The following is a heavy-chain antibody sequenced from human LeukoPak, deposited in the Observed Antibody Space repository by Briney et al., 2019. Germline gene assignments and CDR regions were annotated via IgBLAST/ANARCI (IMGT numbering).Heavy chain of an antibody. CDR2: ISSGSSYI. D-gene: IGHD1-1*01. CDR3: AGSDTTGYIPREWDYWYFDL. CDR1: GFTFSSYS. V-gene: IGHV3-21*01. J-gene: IGHJ2*01. Sequence: GGSLRLSCAASGFTFSSYSMNWVRQAPGKGLGWVSSISSGSSYIYYADSMKGRFTISRDNAKNSLYLQMNSLRAEDTAVYYCAGSDTTGYIPREWDYWYFDLWGRGTLVTVSS.